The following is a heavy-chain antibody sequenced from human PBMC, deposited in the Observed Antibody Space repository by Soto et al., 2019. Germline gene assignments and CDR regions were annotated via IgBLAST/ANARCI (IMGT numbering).Heavy chain of an antibody. V-gene: IGHV3-7*01. CDR1: GFTFSSYW. D-gene: IGHD3-16*01. CDR2: IKQDGSEK. Sequence: EAQLVESGGGLVQPGGSLRVSCAVSGFTFSSYWMSWVRQAPGKGLEWVAKIKQDGSEKDYVDSVKGRFTISRDNANNSLYLHMYSLRVEDTAVYYCARRGRDAYNWFDPWGQGTLVTVSS. J-gene: IGHJ5*02. CDR3: ARRGRDAYNWFDP.